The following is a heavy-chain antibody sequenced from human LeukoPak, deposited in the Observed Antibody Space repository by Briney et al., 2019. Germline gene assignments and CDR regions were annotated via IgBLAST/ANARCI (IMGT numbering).Heavy chain of an antibody. CDR2: IYTSGTT. CDR1: GGSISSGSDY. CDR3: ARDEYTIFGVVAPGAFDI. D-gene: IGHD3-3*01. Sequence: SQTLSLTCTVSGGSISSGSDYWSWIRQPAGKGLEWIGRIYTSGTTNYNPSLKSRVTISVDTSKNQFSLKPSSVTAADTAIYYCARDEYTIFGVVAPGAFDIWGQGTMVTVSS. V-gene: IGHV4-61*02. J-gene: IGHJ3*02.